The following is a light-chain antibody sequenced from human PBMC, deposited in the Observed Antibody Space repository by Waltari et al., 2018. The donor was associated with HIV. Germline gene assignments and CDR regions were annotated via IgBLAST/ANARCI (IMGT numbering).Light chain of an antibody. CDR2: LGS. V-gene: IGKV2-28*01. CDR1: QSLLHQDGQNY. CDR3: MHGQQTPV. J-gene: IGKJ1*01. Sequence: DIALIDSLNSLAVSPGAPASISCSPSQSLLHQDGQNYLDWYIQRPGQAPELLIYLGSRRASGVPDRIAGSGSGTDFILKISRVEPEDVGVYYCMHGQQTPVFGQGTKVEVK.